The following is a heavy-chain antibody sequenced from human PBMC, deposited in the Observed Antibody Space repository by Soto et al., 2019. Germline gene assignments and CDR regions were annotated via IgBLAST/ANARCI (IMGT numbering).Heavy chain of an antibody. V-gene: IGHV2-5*01. J-gene: IGHJ6*02. Sequence: QITLKESGPTLVNPTQTLTLTCTFSGFSLSTSGMGVAWIRQPPEKALEWLAVIYWTDDKRYSPSLKSRLTITKDTSKNQVVLTMTDMDPVDTATYYCAHRKSSYYGSENTYSYGMDVWGQGTTVTVSS. D-gene: IGHD3-10*01. CDR1: GFSLSTSGMG. CDR3: AHRKSSYYGSENTYSYGMDV. CDR2: IYWTDDK.